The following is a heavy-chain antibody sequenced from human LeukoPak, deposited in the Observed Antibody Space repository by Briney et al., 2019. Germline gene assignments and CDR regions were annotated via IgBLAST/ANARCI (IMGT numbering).Heavy chain of an antibody. Sequence: GGSLRLSCAASGVNFSSSSMNWVRQAPGKGLEWVSYISSSSSTIYYADSVKGRFTISRDNAKNSLYLQMNSLRAEDTAVYYCATTYGGYSYGIREYYFDYWGQGTLVTVSS. CDR1: GVNFSSSS. J-gene: IGHJ4*02. CDR3: ATTYGGYSYGIREYYFDY. D-gene: IGHD5-18*01. V-gene: IGHV3-48*01. CDR2: ISSSSSTI.